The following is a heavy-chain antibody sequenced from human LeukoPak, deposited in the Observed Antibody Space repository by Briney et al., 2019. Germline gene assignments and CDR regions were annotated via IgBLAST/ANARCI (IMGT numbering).Heavy chain of an antibody. CDR3: ARTREPTYYFDY. J-gene: IGHJ4*02. D-gene: IGHD1-26*01. CDR2: IYSGGCT. V-gene: IGHV3-53*01. Sequence: GGSLRLSFAASGFPVSSNYMSWVRPAPGKGLEWVSVIYSGGCTYYADSVKGRFTISRDNSKNTLYLQMNSLRAEDTAVYYCARTREPTYYFDYWGQGTLVTVSS. CDR1: GFPVSSNY.